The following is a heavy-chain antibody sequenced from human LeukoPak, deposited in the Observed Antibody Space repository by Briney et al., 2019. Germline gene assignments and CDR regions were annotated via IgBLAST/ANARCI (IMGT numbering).Heavy chain of an antibody. J-gene: IGHJ4*02. Sequence: PGGSLRLSCAASGFTFSSYAMSWVRQAPGEGLEWVAVIWYDGSNKYYADSVKGRFTISRDNSKNTLYLQMNSLRAEDTAVYYCASLSSIAAALDYWGQGTLVTVSS. CDR1: GFTFSSYA. V-gene: IGHV3-33*08. CDR2: IWYDGSNK. D-gene: IGHD6-13*01. CDR3: ASLSSIAAALDY.